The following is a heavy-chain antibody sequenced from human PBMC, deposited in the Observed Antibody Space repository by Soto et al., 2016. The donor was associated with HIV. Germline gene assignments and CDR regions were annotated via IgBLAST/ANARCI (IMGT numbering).Heavy chain of an antibody. CDR3: ARSKSSGHYYVFDY. CDR2: IYYSGST. Sequence: QVQLQESGPGLVKPSETLSLTCTVSGASISSDYWTWIRQPPGKGLEWIGYIYYSGSTNYNPSLKSRVTISVDTSKNQFSLKLSSVTAADTAVYYCARSKSSGHYYVFDYWGQGTLVTVSS. D-gene: IGHD3-22*01. CDR1: GASISSDY. J-gene: IGHJ4*02. V-gene: IGHV4-59*01.